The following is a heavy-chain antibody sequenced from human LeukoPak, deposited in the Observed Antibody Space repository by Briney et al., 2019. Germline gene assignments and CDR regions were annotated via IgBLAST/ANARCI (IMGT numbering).Heavy chain of an antibody. Sequence: PSQTLSLTCTVSGGSISSGGYYWSWIRQHPGKGLEWIGYIYYSGSTFYNPSLKSRVTMSVDTSKNQFSLKLSSVTAADTAVYYCARLPTGFPNWFDPWGQGTLVTVSS. CDR3: ARLPTGFPNWFDP. CDR1: GGSISSGGYY. CDR2: IYYSGST. J-gene: IGHJ5*02. V-gene: IGHV4-31*03. D-gene: IGHD2-8*02.